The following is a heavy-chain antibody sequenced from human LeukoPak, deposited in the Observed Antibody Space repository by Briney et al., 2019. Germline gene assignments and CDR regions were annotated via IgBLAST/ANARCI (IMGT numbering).Heavy chain of an antibody. Sequence: SETLSLTCAVYGGSFSGYYWSRIRQPPGKGLEWIGEINHSGSTNYNPSLKSRVTISVDTSKNQFSLKLSSVTAADTAVYYCARGSYQSPRYCSSTSCYYYGMDVWGKGTTVTVSS. CDR1: GGSFSGYY. CDR3: ARGSYQSPRYCSSTSCYYYGMDV. V-gene: IGHV4-34*01. J-gene: IGHJ6*04. D-gene: IGHD2-2*01. CDR2: INHSGST.